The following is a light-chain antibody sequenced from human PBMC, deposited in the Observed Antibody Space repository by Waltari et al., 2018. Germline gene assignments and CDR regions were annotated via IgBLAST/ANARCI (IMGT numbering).Light chain of an antibody. CDR3: QQYNDWPPLFT. V-gene: IGKV3-15*01. Sequence: EIVMTQSPATLSVSPGERATLPCRASQSVTANLAWYQQKPGQTPRLLIYGASTRATGIPARFSAGGSGTEFTLTISGMQSEDFAVYYCQQYNDWPPLFTFGPGTKVDIK. CDR2: GAS. J-gene: IGKJ3*01. CDR1: QSVTAN.